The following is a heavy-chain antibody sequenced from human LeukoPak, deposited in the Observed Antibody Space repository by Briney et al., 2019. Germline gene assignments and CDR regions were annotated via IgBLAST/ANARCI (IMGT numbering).Heavy chain of an antibody. CDR1: GYSFSDYD. Sequence: ASVKVSCKASGYSFSDYDVNWVRQAAGQGLEWMGWMNPNSGNTGYTQKFQGRVTMTRGTSTSTVYMELSRLRSDDTAVYYCARDHYYDSSGYSAYYFGMDVWGQGTTVTVSS. V-gene: IGHV1-8*01. D-gene: IGHD3-22*01. CDR3: ARDHYYDSSGYSAYYFGMDV. CDR2: MNPNSGNT. J-gene: IGHJ6*02.